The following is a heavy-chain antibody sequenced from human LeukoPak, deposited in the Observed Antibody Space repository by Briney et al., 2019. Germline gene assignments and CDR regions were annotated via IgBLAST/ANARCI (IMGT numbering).Heavy chain of an antibody. CDR1: GFTFSSYS. J-gene: IGHJ6*02. V-gene: IGHV3-15*04. CDR3: TTDEDWNYARKDV. D-gene: IGHD1-7*01. CDR2: TVSEIDGGTT. Sequence: GGSLRLSCTASGFTFSSYSMNWVRQAPGKGLEWVGQTVSEIDGGTTDYATPVKGRFTISRDDSKSTLYLQMNSLKIEDTAVYYCTTDEDWNYARKDVWGQGATVIVSS.